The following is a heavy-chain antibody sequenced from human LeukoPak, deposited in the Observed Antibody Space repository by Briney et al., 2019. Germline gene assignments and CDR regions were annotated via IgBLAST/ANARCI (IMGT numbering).Heavy chain of an antibody. J-gene: IGHJ6*03. CDR1: GGSISSYY. Sequence: PSETLSLTCTVSGGSISSYYWSWIRQPPGKGLEWIGYIYYSGSTNYNPSLKSRVTISVDTSKNQFSLKLSSVTAADTAVYYCARGGIAPPGYYYYYQMDVWGKGTTVTVSS. CDR2: IYYSGST. D-gene: IGHD6-13*01. CDR3: ARGGIAPPGYYYYYQMDV. V-gene: IGHV4-59*01.